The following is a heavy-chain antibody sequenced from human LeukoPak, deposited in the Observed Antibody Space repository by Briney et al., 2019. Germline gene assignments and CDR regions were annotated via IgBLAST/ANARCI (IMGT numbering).Heavy chain of an antibody. J-gene: IGHJ4*02. CDR2: IYYSGST. Sequence: ASETLSLTCTVSGGSVSSGSYYWSWIRQPPGKGLEWIGYIYYSGSTNYNPSLKSRVTISVDTSKNQFSLKLSSVTAADTTVYYCARFRAPYGDNANPFFASWGQGTLVTVSS. CDR3: ARFRAPYGDNANPFFAS. V-gene: IGHV4-61*01. CDR1: GGSVSSGSYY. D-gene: IGHD4-17*01.